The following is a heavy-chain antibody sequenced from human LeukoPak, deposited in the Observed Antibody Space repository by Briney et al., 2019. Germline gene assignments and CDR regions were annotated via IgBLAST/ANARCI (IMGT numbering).Heavy chain of an antibody. CDR2: INSDGSSP. Sequence: GGSLRLSCAASGFTFSSYWMHWVRQAPGKGLVWVSRINSDGSSPSYADSVKGRFTISRDNAKNTLYLQRNSLGAEDTAVYYCARDYYASGSPNDYWGQGTLVTVSS. D-gene: IGHD3-10*01. CDR1: GFTFSSYW. CDR3: ARDYYASGSPNDY. J-gene: IGHJ4*02. V-gene: IGHV3-74*01.